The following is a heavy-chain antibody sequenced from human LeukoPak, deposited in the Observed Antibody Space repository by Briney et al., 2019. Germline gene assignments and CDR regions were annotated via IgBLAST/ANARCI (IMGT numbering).Heavy chain of an antibody. CDR1: GFSLATGGVG. D-gene: IGHD1-1*01. CDR2: IYWDDDK. Sequence: SGPTVVKPTQTLTLTCSFSGFSLATGGVGVGWLRQSPGKALEWLALIYWDDDKRYYPSLRSRLTATKDASKNQVVLEMTNMAPSDTATYYCAHTLYCAGAHCQLFHHWGRGLLVTVSS. CDR3: AHTLYCAGAHCQLFHH. J-gene: IGHJ4*02. V-gene: IGHV2-5*02.